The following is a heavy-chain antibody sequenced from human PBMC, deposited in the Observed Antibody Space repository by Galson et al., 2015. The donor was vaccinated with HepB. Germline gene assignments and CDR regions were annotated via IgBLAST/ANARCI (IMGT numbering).Heavy chain of an antibody. D-gene: IGHD3-3*01. V-gene: IGHV4-39*01. J-gene: IGHJ3*02. CDR2: IYYSGST. CDR3: ARHPDHLGPYFWSGYRDAFDI. Sequence: LSLTCTVSGGSISSSSYYWGWIRQPPGKGLEWIGSIYYSGSTYYNPSLKSRVTISVDTSKNQFSLKLSSVTAADTAVYYCARHPDHLGPYFWSGYRDAFDIWGQGTMVTVSS. CDR1: GGSISSSSYY.